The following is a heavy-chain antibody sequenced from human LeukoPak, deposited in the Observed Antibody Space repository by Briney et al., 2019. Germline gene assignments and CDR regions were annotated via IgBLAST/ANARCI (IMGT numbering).Heavy chain of an antibody. CDR3: ARDPAVGGAPRYFDY. CDR1: GGSISSGSYY. J-gene: IGHJ4*02. CDR2: IYTSGST. Sequence: PSETLSLTCTVSGGSISSGSYYWSWFRQPAGKGLEWIGRIYTSGSTNYNPSLKSRVTISVDTSKNQFSLKLSSVTAADTAVYYCARDPAVGGAPRYFDYWGQGTLVTVSS. V-gene: IGHV4-61*02. D-gene: IGHD1-26*01.